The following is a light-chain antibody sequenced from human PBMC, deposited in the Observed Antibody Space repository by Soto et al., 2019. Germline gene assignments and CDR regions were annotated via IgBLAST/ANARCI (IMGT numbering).Light chain of an antibody. Sequence: DIQMTQSPSSLSASVGDRVTITCRASQGISSWLAWYQQKPGKAPKLLIYAASSLQSGVPSRFSGRGSGTDFALTITSLQAEDFATYHCQQAYNFPFTFGPGTKVDIK. V-gene: IGKV1-12*01. CDR3: QQAYNFPFT. CDR1: QGISSW. J-gene: IGKJ3*01. CDR2: AAS.